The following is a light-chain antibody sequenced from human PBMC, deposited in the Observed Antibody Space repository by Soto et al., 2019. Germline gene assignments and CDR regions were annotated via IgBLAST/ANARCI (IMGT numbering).Light chain of an antibody. CDR3: CSYAGTYTVF. CDR1: SSDIGGYEY. J-gene: IGLJ2*01. V-gene: IGLV2-11*01. CDR2: GVS. Sequence: QSVLTQPASVSGSPGQSITISCTGTSSDIGGYEYVSWYQQHPGKAPKLIIFGVSKRPSGVPDRFSGSKSGNTASLTISGLQAEDEADYFCCSYAGTYTVFFGGGTKVTVL.